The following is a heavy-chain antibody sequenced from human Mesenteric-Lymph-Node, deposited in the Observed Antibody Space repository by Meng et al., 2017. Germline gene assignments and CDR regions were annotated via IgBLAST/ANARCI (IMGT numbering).Heavy chain of an antibody. CDR3: AKHHRYYFDSTQGGFDY. CDR2: ISGSGDRT. CDR1: GSSFNYYA. Sequence: GESLKISCTVSGSSFNYYAMTWVRQAPGKGLEWVSGISGSGDRTYYADSVKGRFTISRDNSKNTVYLQVNSPRAEDTAVYYCAKHHRYYFDSTQGGFDYWGQGTLVTVSS. D-gene: IGHD3-22*01. V-gene: IGHV3-23*01. J-gene: IGHJ4*02.